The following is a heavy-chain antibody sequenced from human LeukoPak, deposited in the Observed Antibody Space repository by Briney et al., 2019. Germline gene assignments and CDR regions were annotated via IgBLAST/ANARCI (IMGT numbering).Heavy chain of an antibody. CDR2: IKEDGSEQ. CDR3: ARDRRDYDFWSGDYSYYFDY. CDR1: GFSFSSYW. Sequence: GGSLRLSCAASGFSFSSYWMCWVRQAPGKGLEWVAKIKEDGSEQYYVDSVKGRFTISRDNAKNSLYLQMNSLRAEDTAVYYCARDRRDYDFWSGDYSYYFDYWGQGSLVTVSS. V-gene: IGHV3-7*05. J-gene: IGHJ4*02. D-gene: IGHD3-3*01.